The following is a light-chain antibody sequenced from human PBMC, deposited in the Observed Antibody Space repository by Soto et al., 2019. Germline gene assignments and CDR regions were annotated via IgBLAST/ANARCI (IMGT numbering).Light chain of an antibody. J-gene: IGKJ5*01. Sequence: DIQMTQSPSSLSASIGDRVTITCQASQGIGTFLNWFQQRPGRAPKLMIYDASTLETGVPSRFSGSGSGSDFTFTISGLQPEDIATYYGQQYDVLPPTFGQGTRLEI. CDR1: QGIGTF. CDR3: QQYDVLPPT. V-gene: IGKV1-33*01. CDR2: DAS.